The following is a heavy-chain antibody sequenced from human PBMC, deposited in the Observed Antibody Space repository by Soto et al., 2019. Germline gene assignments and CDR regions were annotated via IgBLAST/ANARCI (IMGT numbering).Heavy chain of an antibody. CDR3: ARETYYYGSGNLGY. CDR1: GFTFSSYS. D-gene: IGHD3-10*01. V-gene: IGHV3-21*01. Sequence: EVQLVESGGGLVKPGGSLRLSCAASGFTFSSYSMNWVRQATGKGLEWVSSISSSSSYIYYADSVKGRFTISRDNAKNSLYLQMNSLRAEDTAVYYCARETYYYGSGNLGYWGQGTLVTVSS. J-gene: IGHJ4*02. CDR2: ISSSSSYI.